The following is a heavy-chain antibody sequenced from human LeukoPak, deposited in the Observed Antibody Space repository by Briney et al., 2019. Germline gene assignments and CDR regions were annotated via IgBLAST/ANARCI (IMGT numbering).Heavy chain of an antibody. CDR2: INWNGDST. CDR3: ARDLRVVITGSFDS. J-gene: IGHJ4*02. D-gene: IGHD3-22*01. CDR1: GFSFDDYG. V-gene: IGHV3-20*04. Sequence: GGSLRLSCAASGFSFDDYGLTWVRQAPGRGLEWVSGINWNGDSTDYADSVKGRFTISRDNAKNSLYLQMNSLRAEDTALYYCARDLRVVITGSFDSWGQGTLVTVSS.